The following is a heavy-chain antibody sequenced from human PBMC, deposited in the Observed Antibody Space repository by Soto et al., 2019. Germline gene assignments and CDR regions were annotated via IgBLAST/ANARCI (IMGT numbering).Heavy chain of an antibody. J-gene: IGHJ4*02. CDR1: GFTFSSYA. V-gene: IGHV3-30-3*01. CDR2: ISYDGSNK. D-gene: IGHD2-8*01. Sequence: QVQLVESGGGVVQPGRSLRLSCAASGFTFSSYAMHWVRQAPGKGLEWVAVISYDGSNKYYADSVKGRFTISRDNSKNTLYLQMNSLRPEDTAVYYCARDRTPSYCSNGVCYTYYFDYWGQGTLVTVSP. CDR3: ARDRTPSYCSNGVCYTYYFDY.